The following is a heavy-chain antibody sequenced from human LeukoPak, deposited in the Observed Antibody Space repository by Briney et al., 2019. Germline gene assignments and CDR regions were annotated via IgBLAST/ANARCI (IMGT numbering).Heavy chain of an antibody. J-gene: IGHJ5*02. CDR2: IRGDGSER. V-gene: IGHV3-7*01. Sequence: GGSLRLSCAASGFTFSSYWMTWVRQAPGKGLEWVANIRGDGSERFYVGYLKGRFTISRDNAKNSLYLQMNSLRAEDTAVYYCARDPLRVVVVAATHWFDPWGQGTLVTVSS. CDR3: ARDPLRVVVVAATHWFDP. CDR1: GFTFSSYW. D-gene: IGHD2-15*01.